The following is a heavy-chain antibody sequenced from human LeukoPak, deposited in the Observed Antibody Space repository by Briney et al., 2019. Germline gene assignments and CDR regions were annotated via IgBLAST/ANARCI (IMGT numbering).Heavy chain of an antibody. V-gene: IGHV3-30*09. CDR3: ARWPGGSYGYYFDY. J-gene: IGHJ4*02. CDR1: GFTFSSYA. Sequence: PGGSLRLSCAASGFTFSSYAMHWVRQAPGKGLEWVAVISYDGSNKYYADSVKGRFAISRDNSKTTLYLQMNSLRAEDTAVYYCARWPGGSYGYYFDYWGQGTLVTVSS. D-gene: IGHD5-18*01. CDR2: ISYDGSNK.